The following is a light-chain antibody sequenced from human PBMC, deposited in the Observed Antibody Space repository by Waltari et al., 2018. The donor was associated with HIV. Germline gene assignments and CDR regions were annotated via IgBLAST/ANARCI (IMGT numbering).Light chain of an antibody. CDR3: HQYHTTPYT. CDR2: WAS. V-gene: IGKV4-1*01. J-gene: IGKJ2*01. Sequence: DIVMTQSPASLPVSLGERATTSCKSSQSILSSSGNKYFLAWYQQKPGQPPKSLIYWASTRASVVPARFSGSDSGTDFTLTISSLRSEDVAVYYCHQYHTTPYTFGQGTKLEI. CDR1: QSILSSSGNKYF.